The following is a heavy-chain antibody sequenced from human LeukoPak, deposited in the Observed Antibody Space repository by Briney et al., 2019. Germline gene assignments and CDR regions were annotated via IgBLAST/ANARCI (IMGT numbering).Heavy chain of an antibody. J-gene: IGHJ4*02. Sequence: SETLSLTCAVSGGSISSNNWWSWVRQPPEKGLEWIGEIYHSESTNYNPSLKSRVTISVDKSKNQFSLKLSSVTAADTAVYYCARGRASANFDYWGQGILVTVSS. CDR2: IYHSEST. V-gene: IGHV4-4*02. D-gene: IGHD5-12*01. CDR1: GGSISSNNW. CDR3: ARGRASANFDY.